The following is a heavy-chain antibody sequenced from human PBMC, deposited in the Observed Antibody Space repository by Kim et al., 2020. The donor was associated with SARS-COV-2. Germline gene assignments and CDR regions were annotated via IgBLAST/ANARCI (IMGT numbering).Heavy chain of an antibody. V-gene: IGHV3-66*02. D-gene: IGHD2-2*02. CDR3: ARDLRYCSSTSCYSYYYYGMDV. CDR2: IYSGGST. CDR1: GFTVSSNY. J-gene: IGHJ6*02. Sequence: GGSLRLSCAASGFTVSSNYMSWVRQAPGKGLEWVSVIYSGGSTYYADSVKGRFTISRDNSKNTLYLQMNSLRAEDTAVYYCARDLRYCSSTSCYSYYYYGMDVWGQGTTVTVSS.